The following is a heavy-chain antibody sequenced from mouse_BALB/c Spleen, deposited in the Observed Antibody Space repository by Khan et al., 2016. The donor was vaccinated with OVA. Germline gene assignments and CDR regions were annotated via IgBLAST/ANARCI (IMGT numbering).Heavy chain of an antibody. CDR1: GFSLSSSGMG. Sequence: QVTLKESGPGILQPSQTLSLTCSFSGFSLSSSGMGVSWIRQPSGKGLEWLAHLYWDDDKRYNTSLKSRLTIPKDTSSNQVFLKITGVDTADTGTYYCARTRTVLDYTMDYWGQGTSVTVSS. J-gene: IGHJ4*01. V-gene: IGHV8-12*01. D-gene: IGHD1-1*01. CDR2: LYWDDDK. CDR3: ARTRTVLDYTMDY.